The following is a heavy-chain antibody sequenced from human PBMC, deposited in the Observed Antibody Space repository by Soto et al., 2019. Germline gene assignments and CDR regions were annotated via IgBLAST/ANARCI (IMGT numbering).Heavy chain of an antibody. D-gene: IGHD1-26*01. J-gene: IGHJ5*02. CDR2: IYYSGTT. Sequence: SETLSLTCTVSGGSISSSSYYWFWIRQPPGKGLEWIGSIYYSGTTYYNPSLKSRVTISVDTSKNQFSLKLRSVTAADTAVYYCARQSPEYLASVGWFDPWGQGTLVTVSS. CDR1: GGSISSSSYY. CDR3: ARQSPEYLASVGWFDP. V-gene: IGHV4-39*01.